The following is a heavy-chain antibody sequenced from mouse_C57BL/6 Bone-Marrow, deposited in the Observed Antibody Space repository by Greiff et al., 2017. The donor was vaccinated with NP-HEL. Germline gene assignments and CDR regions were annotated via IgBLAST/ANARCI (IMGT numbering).Heavy chain of an antibody. CDR3: DRINYDDDEYGMDY. V-gene: IGHV1-47*01. CDR2: FHTYNDAS. D-gene: IGHD2-4*01. J-gene: IGHJ4*01. Sequence: QVQLQPAGAELVKPGASVKMSCKASGYTFTTYPREGKKQNHGKSLEWIGNFHTYNDASKNNEKFNGKATLTVEKSSSTVYLEHSRLTSDASAVYYFDRINYDDDEYGMDYWGQGTLVTVSS. CDR1: GYTFTTYP.